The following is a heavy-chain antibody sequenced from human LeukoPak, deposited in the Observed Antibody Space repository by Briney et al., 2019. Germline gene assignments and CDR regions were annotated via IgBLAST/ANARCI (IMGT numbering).Heavy chain of an antibody. J-gene: IGHJ1*01. CDR2: ISLNGGSS. CDR3: VRSITMFQY. CDR1: GFTFDEYG. V-gene: IGHV3-20*04. Sequence: GGSLRLSCAASGFTFDEYGMSWVRQAPGKGLEWVSGISLNGGSSGYADSVKGRFTISRDDANNSISLQMNSLRVEDTALYYCVRSITMFQYWGQGTLVTVSS. D-gene: IGHD3-10*01.